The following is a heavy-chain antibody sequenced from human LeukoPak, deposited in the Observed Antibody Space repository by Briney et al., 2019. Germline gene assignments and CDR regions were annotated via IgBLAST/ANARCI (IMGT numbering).Heavy chain of an antibody. CDR3: AKFSPYGGNSY. CDR2: ISGSGAAT. CDR1: EFTGFTFSGSA. J-gene: IGHJ1*01. V-gene: IGHV3-23*01. Sequence: GGSLRLSCAASEFTGFTFSGSAMSWVRRAPGKGLEWVSAISGSGAATFYADSVKGRFTISRDNSKNTLYLQMNSLKVEDTALYYCAKFSPYGGNSYWGQGTLVTVSS. D-gene: IGHD4-23*01.